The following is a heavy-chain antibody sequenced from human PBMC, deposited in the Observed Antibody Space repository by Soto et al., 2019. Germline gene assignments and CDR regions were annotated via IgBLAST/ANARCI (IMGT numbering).Heavy chain of an antibody. J-gene: IGHJ4*02. V-gene: IGHV4-31*03. CDR3: ARGLSVTLFDN. CDR2: IYYSGST. CDR1: AGSISTGGYY. Sequence: QVQLQESGPGLVKPSQTLSLTCTVSAGSISTGGYYWTWIRQHPGKGLEWIGYIYYSGSTYYNPSLTSRVTISVDTSKNQFSLKLSSVTAADTAVYYCARGLSVTLFDNWGQGTLVTVSS. D-gene: IGHD4-17*01.